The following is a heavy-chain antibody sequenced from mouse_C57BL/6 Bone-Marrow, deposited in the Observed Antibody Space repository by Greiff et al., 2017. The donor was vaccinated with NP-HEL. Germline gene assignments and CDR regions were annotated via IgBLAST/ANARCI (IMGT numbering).Heavy chain of an antibody. Sequence: VQLQQPGAELVKPGASVKMSCKASGYTFTSYWITWVKQRPGQGLEWIGDIYPGSGSTNYNEKFKSKATLTVDTSSSTAYMQLSSLTSEDSAVYYCARFPNWDDEYYFDYWGQGTTLTVSS. CDR3: ARFPNWDDEYYFDY. J-gene: IGHJ2*01. V-gene: IGHV1-55*01. CDR2: IYPGSGST. CDR1: GYTFTSYW. D-gene: IGHD4-1*02.